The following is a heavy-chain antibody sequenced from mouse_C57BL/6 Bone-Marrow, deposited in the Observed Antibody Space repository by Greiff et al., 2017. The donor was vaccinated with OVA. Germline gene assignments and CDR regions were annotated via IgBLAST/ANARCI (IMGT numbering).Heavy chain of an antibody. Sequence: VQLQQSGPELVKPGASVKISCKASGYAFSSSWMNWVKQRPGKGLEWIGLIYPGDGDTNYNGKFKGKATLTADKSSSPAYMQLRSLTSADSAVYLRVTGELTPGLAYWGQGTLVTVSA. V-gene: IGHV1-82*01. J-gene: IGHJ3*01. CDR2: IYPGDGDT. D-gene: IGHD1-3*01. CDR3: VTGELTPGLAY. CDR1: GYAFSSSW.